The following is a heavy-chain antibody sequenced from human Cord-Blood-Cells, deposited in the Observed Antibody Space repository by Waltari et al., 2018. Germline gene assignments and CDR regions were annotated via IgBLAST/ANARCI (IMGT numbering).Heavy chain of an antibody. CDR1: GFTFSSYA. D-gene: IGHD6-19*01. J-gene: IGHJ3*02. Sequence: QVQLVESGGGVVQPGRSLRLSCAASGFTFSSYAMHWVRQAPGKGLEWVAVRSYDGSNKYYADSVKGRFTISRDNSKNTLYLQMNSLRAEDTAVYYCSYIAVAGTAFDIWGQGTMVTVSS. V-gene: IGHV3-30-3*01. CDR3: SYIAVAGTAFDI. CDR2: RSYDGSNK.